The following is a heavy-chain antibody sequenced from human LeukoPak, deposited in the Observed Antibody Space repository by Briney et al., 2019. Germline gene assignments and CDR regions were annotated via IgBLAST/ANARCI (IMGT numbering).Heavy chain of an antibody. CDR3: AKHYCSGGSCYVYFDY. J-gene: IGHJ4*02. CDR1: GFTFSSYG. CDR2: ISGSGGST. Sequence: PGGSLRLSCAASGFTFSSYGMSWVRQAPGKGPEWVSAISGSGGSTYYADSVKGRFTISRDNSKNTLYLQMNSLRAEDTAVYYCAKHYCSGGSCYVYFDYWGQGTLVTVSS. V-gene: IGHV3-23*01. D-gene: IGHD2-15*01.